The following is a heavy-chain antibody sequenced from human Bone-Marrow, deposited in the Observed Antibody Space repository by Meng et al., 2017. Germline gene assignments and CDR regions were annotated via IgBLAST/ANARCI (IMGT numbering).Heavy chain of an antibody. D-gene: IGHD3-22*01. J-gene: IGHJ4*02. CDR1: VGSVSSRIC. CDR2: IYHGGTT. CDR3: ARATYYYDSSRRNMRDLPFDY. Sequence: QMSVSAPGPGTVRSSVALLLIAAFMVGSVSSRICWWWCRHPPGKWLEWIGEIYHGGTTNYNPSLKSRVTISVDKSKNQFSLKLCSVTAADTAVYYWARATYYYDSSRRNMRDLPFDYWGQGTLVTVSS. V-gene: IGHV4-4*02.